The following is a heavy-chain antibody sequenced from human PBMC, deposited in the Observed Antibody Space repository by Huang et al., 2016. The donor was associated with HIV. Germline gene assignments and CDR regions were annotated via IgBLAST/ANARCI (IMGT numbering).Heavy chain of an antibody. D-gene: IGHD3-22*01. Sequence: EVQLVPSGAEVKKPGESLNLYCKGSGSSFTTYLIGWVRQMPGKGLEWSGFIFPSDCHTIYSTDFRGKGTISADKSISTSYLQWSSLKDSVTAMDYCATQQAFHYDSSGYPYAFDIWGQGTLVTVSS. CDR2: IFPSDCHT. CDR3: ATQQAFHYDSSGYPYAFDI. V-gene: IGHV5-51*01. CDR1: GSSFTTYL. J-gene: IGHJ3*02.